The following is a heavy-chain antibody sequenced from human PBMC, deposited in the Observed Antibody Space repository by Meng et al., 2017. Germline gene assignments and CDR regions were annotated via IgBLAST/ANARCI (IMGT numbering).Heavy chain of an antibody. J-gene: IGHJ4*02. CDR1: GFTVSSNY. Sequence: GESLKISCAASGFTVSSNYMSWVRQAPGKGLEWVSVIYSGGSTYYADSVKGRFTISRDNSKNTLYLQMNSLRAEDTAVYYCAREGYYYDSSGYYAPSDYWGQGKRVNGAS. V-gene: IGHV3-66*02. CDR2: IYSGGST. D-gene: IGHD3-22*01. CDR3: AREGYYYDSSGYYAPSDY.